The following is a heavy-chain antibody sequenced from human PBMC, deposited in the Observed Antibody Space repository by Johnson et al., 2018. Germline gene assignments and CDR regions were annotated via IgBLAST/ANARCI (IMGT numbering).Heavy chain of an antibody. Sequence: QVQLVQSGAEVKKPGSSVKVSCKASGGTFSSYTISWVRQAPGQGLEWMGRIIPILGIANYAQKFQGRVTITADKSTSTAYMALSSLRSVEPAGYYCARGLGYCSGCSCYWADFQHWGQGTLVTVSS. CDR1: GGTFSSYT. CDR3: ARGLGYCSGCSCYWADFQH. J-gene: IGHJ1*01. V-gene: IGHV1-69*09. CDR2: IIPILGIA. D-gene: IGHD2-15*01.